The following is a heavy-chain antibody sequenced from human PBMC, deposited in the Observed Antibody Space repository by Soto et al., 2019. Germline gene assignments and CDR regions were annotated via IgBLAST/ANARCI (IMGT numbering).Heavy chain of an antibody. CDR2: IKQDGSAE. V-gene: IGHV3-7*01. J-gene: IGHJ5*02. CDR1: GFTFTTYY. D-gene: IGHD1-1*01. Sequence: LRLSCSTSGFTFTTYYMSWVRQAPGKGLEWVANIKQDGSAEAYVDSVKGRFTISRDNAKNSLYLQMNSLRVEDTAVYYCVRDVRAVESPYNWFAPWGQGALVTVSS. CDR3: VRDVRAVESPYNWFAP.